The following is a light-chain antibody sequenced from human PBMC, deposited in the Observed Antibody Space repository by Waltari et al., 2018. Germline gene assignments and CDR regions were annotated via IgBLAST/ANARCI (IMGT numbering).Light chain of an antibody. V-gene: IGKV3-20*01. CDR2: GTS. CDR3: QQYDGEVVT. CDR1: QSVTSFS. J-gene: IGKJ4*01. Sequence: EIVLTQSPGTLSLSPGERATLSCRASQSVTSFSLTWYQQKLGQAPRLRIYGTSSRATGISDRFSVSGSGTDFTLTISRREPEDFAVYYCQQYDGEVVTFGGGTKVEI.